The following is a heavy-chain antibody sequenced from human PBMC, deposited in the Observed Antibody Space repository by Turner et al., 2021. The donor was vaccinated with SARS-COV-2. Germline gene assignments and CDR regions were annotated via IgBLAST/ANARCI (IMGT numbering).Heavy chain of an antibody. CDR1: GFSFSNYD. V-gene: IGHV3-23*01. D-gene: IGHD5-12*01. CDR3: AKDEGVFTGYGNFDY. CDR2: INTRGDST. J-gene: IGHJ4*02. Sequence: VQLLESGGGLVQPGESLRLSWAASGFSFSNYDMGWLRQAPGKGPEWVSSINTRGDSTFFADSVKGRFTISRDNSKKTLFLQMTSLRAEDTAVYYCAKDEGVFTGYGNFDYWGQGTLVTVSS.